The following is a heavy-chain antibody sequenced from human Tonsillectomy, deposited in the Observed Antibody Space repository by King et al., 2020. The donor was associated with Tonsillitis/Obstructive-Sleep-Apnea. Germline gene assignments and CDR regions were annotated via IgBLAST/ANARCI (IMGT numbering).Heavy chain of an antibody. Sequence: VQLVESGGGLVQPGGSLRLSCAASGFTLSGYWMHWVRQAPGKGLVWVSRINSDESATSYADSVKGRFTISRDNAKNTLYLQMNSLRADDTAVYYCTRSDWFDHWGQGTLVTVSS. V-gene: IGHV3-74*01. CDR1: GFTLSGYW. CDR2: INSDESAT. J-gene: IGHJ5*02. D-gene: IGHD3-3*01. CDR3: TRSDWFDH.